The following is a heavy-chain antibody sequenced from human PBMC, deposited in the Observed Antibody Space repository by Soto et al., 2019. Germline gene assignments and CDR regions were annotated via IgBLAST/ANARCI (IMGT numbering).Heavy chain of an antibody. CDR1: GFTFSSYS. CDR3: ARVSDYGSGSYSNRYYYMDV. CDR2: ISSSSSYI. J-gene: IGHJ6*03. V-gene: IGHV3-21*01. Sequence: GGSRLSCAASGFTFSSYSMNWVRQAPGKGLEWVSSISSSSSYIYYADSVKGRFTISRDNAKNSLYLQMNSLRAEDTAVYYCARVSDYGSGSYSNRYYYMDVWGKGTTVTVSS. D-gene: IGHD3-10*01.